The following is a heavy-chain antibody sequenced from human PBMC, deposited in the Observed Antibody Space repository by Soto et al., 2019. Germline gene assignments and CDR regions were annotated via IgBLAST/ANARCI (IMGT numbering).Heavy chain of an antibody. CDR3: AKDLNYYDSSGYYEYYYYYGMDV. CDR1: GFTFSSYA. Sequence: EVQLLESGGGLVQPGGSLRLSCAASGFTFSSYAMSWVRQAPGTGLEWVSAISGSGGSTYYADSVKGRFTITRDNSKNTLYMQMNSLRAEDTAVYYCAKDLNYYDSSGYYEYYYYYGMDVWGQGTTVTVSS. CDR2: ISGSGGST. V-gene: IGHV3-23*01. J-gene: IGHJ6*02. D-gene: IGHD3-22*01.